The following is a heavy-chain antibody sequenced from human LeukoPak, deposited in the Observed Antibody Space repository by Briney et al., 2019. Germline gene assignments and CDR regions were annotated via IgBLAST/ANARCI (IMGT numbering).Heavy chain of an antibody. D-gene: IGHD6-19*01. CDR2: FGAAGDT. CDR1: GFTFSTYD. CDR3: VRESVLAVAGTNYYYGMDV. Sequence: GGSLRLSCAASGFTFSTYDMHWVRHATGKGLEWVSTFGAAGDTYYSETVKGRFTISRDDAKNSLSLHMNSLRGGDTAVYYCVRESVLAVAGTNYYYGMDVWGLGTTVTASS. J-gene: IGHJ6*02. V-gene: IGHV3-13*01.